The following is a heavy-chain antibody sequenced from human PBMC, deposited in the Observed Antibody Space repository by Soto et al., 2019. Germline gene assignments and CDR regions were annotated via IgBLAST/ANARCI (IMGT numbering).Heavy chain of an antibody. CDR3: AREVGLMIVVPWFDP. CDR2: INHSGST. J-gene: IGHJ5*02. CDR1: GGSFSGYY. D-gene: IGHD3-22*01. V-gene: IGHV4-34*01. Sequence: SETLSLTCAVYGGSFSGYYWSWICQPPGKGLEWIGEINHSGSTNYNPSLKSRVTISVDTSKNQFSLKLSSVTAADTAVYYCAREVGLMIVVPWFDPWGQGTLVTVSS.